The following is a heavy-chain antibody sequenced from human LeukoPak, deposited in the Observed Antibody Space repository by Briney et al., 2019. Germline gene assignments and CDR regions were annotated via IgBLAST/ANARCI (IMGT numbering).Heavy chain of an antibody. Sequence: GGSLRLSCATSGFTFSSYEMNWVRQAPGKGLEWISYITTSGTSTYYADSVKGRFTISRDNGKTALSLQMNSLRAEDTAVYYCVVHSATSCYWGQGTLVTVSS. V-gene: IGHV3-48*03. CDR3: VVHSATSCY. CDR2: ITTSGTST. D-gene: IGHD1-26*01. J-gene: IGHJ4*02. CDR1: GFTFSSYE.